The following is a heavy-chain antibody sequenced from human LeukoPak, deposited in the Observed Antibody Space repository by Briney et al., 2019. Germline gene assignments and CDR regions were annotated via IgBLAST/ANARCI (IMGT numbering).Heavy chain of an antibody. D-gene: IGHD2-21*02. CDR3: ARDGVVVTAIPVYYFDY. V-gene: IGHV1-46*01. J-gene: IGHJ4*02. Sequence: ASVKVSCKASGYTFTSYYMHWVRRAPGQGLEWMGIINPSGGSTSYAQKFQGRVTMTRDTSTSTVYMELSSLRSEDTAVYYCARDGVVVTAIPVYYFDYWGQGTLVTVSS. CDR1: GYTFTSYY. CDR2: INPSGGST.